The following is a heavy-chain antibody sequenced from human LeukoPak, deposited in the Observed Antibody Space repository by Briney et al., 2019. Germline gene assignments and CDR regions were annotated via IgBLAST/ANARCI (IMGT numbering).Heavy chain of an antibody. CDR1: VGSISTYY. CDR3: ARHDAGIAARPLDN. D-gene: IGHD6-6*01. J-gene: IGHJ4*02. CDR2: IHASGPT. V-gene: IGHV4-4*09. Sequence: PLETPSLTCADPVGSISTYYWCWIRRRPGKGLGWGAYIHASGPTNYNPSLKSRITISVDTSKNQFSLKLSSVTAADTAVYYRARHDAGIAARPLDNWGQGTLVTVSS.